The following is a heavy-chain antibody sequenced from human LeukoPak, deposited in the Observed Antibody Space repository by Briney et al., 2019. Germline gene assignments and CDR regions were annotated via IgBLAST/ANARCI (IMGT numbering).Heavy chain of an antibody. J-gene: IGHJ5*02. CDR2: TNPNSGGT. CDR1: GYSFTDYY. V-gene: IGHV1-2*02. CDR3: ARADRLHGGPYLIGP. Sequence: ASVKVSCKTSGYSFTDYYMHWVRQAPGQGLEWMGWTNPNSGGTSAAQKFQGRVTMTRDTSITTVYMEVSWLTSDDTAIYYCARADRLHGGPYLIGPWGQGTLVTVSS. D-gene: IGHD2-21*01.